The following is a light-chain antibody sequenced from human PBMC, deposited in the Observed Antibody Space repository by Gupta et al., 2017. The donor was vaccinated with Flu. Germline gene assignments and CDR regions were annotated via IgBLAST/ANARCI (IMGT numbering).Light chain of an antibody. CDR2: GAS. Sequence: IVMTHSPATLSVSPGERVTISCRASQSVCSTLAWYEQKPGQAPRLLIFGASTRATGIPARFSGSGSGTEFTLTISSLQSEDFAVYYCQQNNKWPITFGQGTRLEIK. J-gene: IGKJ5*01. V-gene: IGKV3-15*01. CDR3: QQNNKWPIT. CDR1: QSVCST.